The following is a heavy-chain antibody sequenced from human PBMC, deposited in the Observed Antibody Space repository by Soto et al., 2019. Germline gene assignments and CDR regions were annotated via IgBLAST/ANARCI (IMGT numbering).Heavy chain of an antibody. D-gene: IGHD4-17*01. V-gene: IGHV3-11*01. Sequence: GGSLRLSCAASGFTFSDYYMSWIRQAPGKGLEWVSYISSSGSTIYYADSVKGRFTISRDNAKNSLYLQMNSLRAEDTAVYYCARDSSGLRWTPDAFDIWGQGTMVTVSS. J-gene: IGHJ3*02. CDR1: GFTFSDYY. CDR3: ARDSSGLRWTPDAFDI. CDR2: ISSSGSTI.